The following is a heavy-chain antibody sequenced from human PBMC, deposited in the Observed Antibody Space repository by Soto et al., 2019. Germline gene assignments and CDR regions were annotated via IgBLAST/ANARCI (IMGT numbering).Heavy chain of an antibody. J-gene: IGHJ4*01. CDR3: ARGGHIAVVTDSFDS. CDR1: GYPFNTYY. V-gene: IGHV1-46*02. D-gene: IGHD2-21*02. Sequence: ASVKVSCKSSGYPFNTYYLHWVRQALGQGLEWMGMIHPSGGGSTYAQKLLGRDTMTMDSSTSTVFMELTSLRSADTAVYYCARGGHIAVVTDSFDSWG. CDR2: IHPSGGGS.